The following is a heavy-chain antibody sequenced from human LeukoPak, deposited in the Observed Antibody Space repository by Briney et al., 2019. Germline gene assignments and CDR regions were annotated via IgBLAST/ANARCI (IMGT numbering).Heavy chain of an antibody. CDR2: IYDSGST. CDR1: GGSIIYNY. V-gene: IGHV4-59*01. Sequence: PSETLSLTCTVSGGSIIYNYWSWIRRPPGRGLEWIGYIYDSGSTNYNPSLKSRVTISLDTSKNQFSLKLNSVTTADTAVYYCARPYTVTARGTFDIWGQGTMVTVAS. D-gene: IGHD4-17*01. CDR3: ARPYTVTARGTFDI. J-gene: IGHJ3*02.